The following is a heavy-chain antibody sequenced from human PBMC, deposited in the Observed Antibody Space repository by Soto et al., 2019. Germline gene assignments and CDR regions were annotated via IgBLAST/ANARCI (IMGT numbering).Heavy chain of an antibody. V-gene: IGHV4-30-2*01. CDR1: GGSISSGGYS. CDR2: IYHSGST. CDR3: ARSTIFGVVIVPFDY. Sequence: PSETLSLTCAVSGGSISSGGYSWSWIRQPPGKGLEWIGYIYHSGSTYYNPSLKSRVTISVDRSKNQFSLKLSSVTAADTAVYYCARSTIFGVVIVPFDYWGQGTLVTVSS. J-gene: IGHJ4*02. D-gene: IGHD3-3*01.